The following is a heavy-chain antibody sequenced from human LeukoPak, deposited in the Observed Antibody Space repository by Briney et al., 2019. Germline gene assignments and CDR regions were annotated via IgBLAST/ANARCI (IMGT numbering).Heavy chain of an antibody. CDR3: ARGSGNYYFAH. CDR2: VSPDERTT. V-gene: IGHV3-74*01. D-gene: IGHD1-26*01. Sequence: HPGGSLRLSCAASGFTFSSYWMHWVRQVPGQGLVWVLGVSPDERTTRYADSVRGRFTISRDNAKNTLYLQMSSLRVGDTAVYYCARGSGNYYFAHWGQGTLVTVSS. CDR1: GFTFSSYW. J-gene: IGHJ4*02.